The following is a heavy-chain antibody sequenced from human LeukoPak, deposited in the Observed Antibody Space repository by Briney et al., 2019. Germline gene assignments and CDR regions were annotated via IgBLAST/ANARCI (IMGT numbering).Heavy chain of an antibody. Sequence: ASVKVSCKASGYTFTSYGISWVRQAPGQGLEWMGWISAYSGNTNYAQKLQGRVTMTTDTSTSTAYMELRSLRSDDTAVYYCARALATSLYNWFDPWGQGTLVTVSS. J-gene: IGHJ5*02. CDR2: ISAYSGNT. V-gene: IGHV1-18*01. CDR1: GYTFTSYG. CDR3: ARALATSLYNWFDP. D-gene: IGHD5-12*01.